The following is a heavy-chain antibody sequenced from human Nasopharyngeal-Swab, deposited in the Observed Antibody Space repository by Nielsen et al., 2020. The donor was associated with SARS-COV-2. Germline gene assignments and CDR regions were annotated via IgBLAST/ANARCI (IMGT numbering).Heavy chain of an antibody. Sequence: WIRQPPGNGLEWIGNVYYTGSTQYNPSLKSRVIISVDTSKNQFSLRLSSVTAADTAVYYCARDTPNYGLDVWGQGATVTVSS. J-gene: IGHJ6*02. CDR2: VYYTGST. V-gene: IGHV4-59*01. CDR3: ARDTPNYGLDV.